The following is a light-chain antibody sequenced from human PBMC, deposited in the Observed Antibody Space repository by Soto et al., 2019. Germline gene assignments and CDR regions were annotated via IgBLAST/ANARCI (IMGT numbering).Light chain of an antibody. CDR1: QSVSSSY. V-gene: IGKV3-20*01. CDR2: GAS. J-gene: IGKJ5*01. CDR3: QQYGTSPPST. Sequence: VLTQSPGTLSLSPGERATLSCRASQSVSSSYLAWYQQKPGQAPRLLINGASSRATGIPDRFSGSGSGTDFTLTISRLEPEDFAVYYCQQYGTSPPSTFGQGTRLEIK.